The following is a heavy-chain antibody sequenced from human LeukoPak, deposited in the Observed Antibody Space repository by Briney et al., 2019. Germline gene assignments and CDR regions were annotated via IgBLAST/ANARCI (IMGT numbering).Heavy chain of an antibody. CDR1: GFTFSSYW. Sequence: PGGSLRLSCAASGFTFSSYWMHWVRQAPGKGLEWISRIVYDGSSTSYADSVKGRFTITRDNGKSTLYLQMNSLRAEDTAVYYCARGRDDTSGYSDYWGQGTLVTVSS. CDR2: IVYDGSST. V-gene: IGHV3-74*01. CDR3: ARGRDDTSGYSDY. D-gene: IGHD3-22*01. J-gene: IGHJ4*02.